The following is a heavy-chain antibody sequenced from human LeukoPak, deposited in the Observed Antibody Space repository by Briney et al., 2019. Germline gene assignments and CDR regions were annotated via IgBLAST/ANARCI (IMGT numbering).Heavy chain of an antibody. Sequence: PGGSLRLSCAASGFTFSSYSMNWVRQAPGKGLEWVSSISSSSSYIYYADSVKGRFTISRDNAKNSLYLQMNSLRAEDTAVYYCARDPTDSGYGGTYFDYWGQGTLVTVSS. CDR3: ARDPTDSGYGGTYFDY. CDR1: GFTFSSYS. D-gene: IGHD3-22*01. V-gene: IGHV3-21*01. CDR2: ISSSSSYI. J-gene: IGHJ4*02.